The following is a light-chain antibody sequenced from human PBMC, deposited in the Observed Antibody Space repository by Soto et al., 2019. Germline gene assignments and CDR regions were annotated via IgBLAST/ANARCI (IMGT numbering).Light chain of an antibody. V-gene: IGKV3-20*01. CDR1: ETVDTSS. CDR3: HQYGSSPLT. CDR2: SAS. J-gene: IGKJ4*01. Sequence: EIVLTQSPGTLSLSPGETATLSCRASETVDTSSLGWYQQKPGRAPSLLIYSASRRATGIPDRFDASGSATDFTLTISRLEPEDFAVYYCHQYGSSPLTLGGGTKVDIK.